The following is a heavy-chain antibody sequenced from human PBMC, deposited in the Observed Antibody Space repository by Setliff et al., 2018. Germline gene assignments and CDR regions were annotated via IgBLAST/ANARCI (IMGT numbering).Heavy chain of an antibody. CDR3: ARGPYYDFWSGYGADAFDI. D-gene: IGHD3-3*01. CDR2: ISGSGGST. CDR1: GFTFSSDA. V-gene: IGHV3-23*01. Sequence: GGSLRLSCAASGFTFSSDAMSWVRQAAGKGLEWVSAISGSGGSTYYADSVKGRFTISRDNSKNTLYLQMNSLRAEDTAVYYCARGPYYDFWSGYGADAFDIWGQGTMVTVSS. J-gene: IGHJ3*02.